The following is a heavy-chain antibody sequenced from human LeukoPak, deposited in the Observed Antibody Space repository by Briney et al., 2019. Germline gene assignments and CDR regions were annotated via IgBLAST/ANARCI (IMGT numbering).Heavy chain of an antibody. J-gene: IGHJ4*02. CDR1: GYTFTSYY. CDR2: INPSGGST. D-gene: IGHD3-22*01. Sequence: ASVTVSCTASGYTFTSYYMHWVRQAPGQGLEWMGIINPSGGSTSYAQRFQGRVTMTRDTSTSTVYMEPSSLRSEDTAVYYCARGTYYYDSSGLRYFDYWGQGTLVTVSS. V-gene: IGHV1-46*01. CDR3: ARGTYYYDSSGLRYFDY.